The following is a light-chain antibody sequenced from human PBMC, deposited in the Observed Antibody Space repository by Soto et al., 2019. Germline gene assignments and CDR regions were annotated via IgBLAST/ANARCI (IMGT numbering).Light chain of an antibody. Sequence: QSVLTQPASVSGSPGQSIAISCTGTSSDVGGYDYVSWYQQLPGKAPKLMIYDVNNRPSGVSNRLSGSKSGNTASLIISGLQAEDEADYYCSSYTSSSTHVFGTGTKVTVL. CDR1: SSDVGGYDY. V-gene: IGLV2-14*03. CDR3: SSYTSSSTHV. CDR2: DVN. J-gene: IGLJ1*01.